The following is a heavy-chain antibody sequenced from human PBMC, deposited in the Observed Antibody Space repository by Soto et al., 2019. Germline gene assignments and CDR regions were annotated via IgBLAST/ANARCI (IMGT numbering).Heavy chain of an antibody. J-gene: IGHJ6*02. Sequence: ASVKVSCKASGGTFSSYSIIWVRQAPGQGLEWMGRIIPILGIANYAQKFQGRVTITADKSTSTAYMELSSLRSEDTAVYYCARDTVKTTVVTPDYYGMDVWGQGTTVTVSS. CDR2: IIPILGIA. D-gene: IGHD4-17*01. CDR1: GGTFSSYS. CDR3: ARDTVKTTVVTPDYYGMDV. V-gene: IGHV1-69*04.